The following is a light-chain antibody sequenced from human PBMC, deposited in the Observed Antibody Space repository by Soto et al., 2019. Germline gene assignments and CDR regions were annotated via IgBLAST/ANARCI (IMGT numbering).Light chain of an antibody. CDR2: FAS. CDR3: QHTYNSPPA. J-gene: IGKJ4*01. CDR1: QNIRTF. V-gene: IGKV1-39*01. Sequence: DIQMTQSPSSLSASVGDSVTITCRASQNIRTFLSWYQQKPGKAPKLLIYFASSLQSGVPSRFRGSGSGTDVTLTISGLQPDDFATYFCQHTYNSPPAFGGGTKVEIK.